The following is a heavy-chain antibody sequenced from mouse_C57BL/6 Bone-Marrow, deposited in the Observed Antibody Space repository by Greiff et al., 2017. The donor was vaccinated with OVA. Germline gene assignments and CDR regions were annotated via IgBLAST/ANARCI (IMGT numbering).Heavy chain of an antibody. CDR3: AKDGNYEGGIDY. J-gene: IGHJ2*01. V-gene: IGHV5-17*01. CDR2: ISSGSSTI. CDR1: GFTFSDYG. Sequence: EVKLVESGGGLVKPGGSLKLSCAASGFTFSDYGMHWVRQAPEKGLEWVAYISSGSSTIYYADTVKGRFTISRDNAKNTLFLQMTSLRSEDTAMYYCAKDGNYEGGIDYWGQGTTLTVSS. D-gene: IGHD2-1*01.